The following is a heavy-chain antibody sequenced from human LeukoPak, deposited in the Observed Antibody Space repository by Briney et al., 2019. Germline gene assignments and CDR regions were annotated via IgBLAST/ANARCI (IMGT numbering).Heavy chain of an antibody. J-gene: IGHJ5*02. CDR1: GYTFTDSY. CDR3: ARAGWFGELGWFDP. CDR2: INPNSGVT. Sequence: ASVKVSCKASGYTFTDSYMHWVRQAPGQGLEWMGWINPNSGVTYYAQTFQGRVTMTRDTSVSTTYMELCSLRSDDTAVYYCARAGWFGELGWFDPWGQGALVTISS. D-gene: IGHD3-10*01. V-gene: IGHV1-2*02.